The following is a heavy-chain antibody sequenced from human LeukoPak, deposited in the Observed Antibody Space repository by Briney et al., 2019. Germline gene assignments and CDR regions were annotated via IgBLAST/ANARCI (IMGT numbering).Heavy chain of an antibody. D-gene: IGHD6-19*01. CDR2: INHSGST. CDR3: ATIAVAGPFDY. J-gene: IGHJ4*02. Sequence: SETLSLTCAVYGGSFSGYYWSWIRQPPGKGLEWIGEINHSGSTDYNPSLKSRVTISVDTSKSQFSLKLSSVTAADTAVYYCATIAVAGPFDYWGQGTLVTVSS. V-gene: IGHV4-34*01. CDR1: GGSFSGYY.